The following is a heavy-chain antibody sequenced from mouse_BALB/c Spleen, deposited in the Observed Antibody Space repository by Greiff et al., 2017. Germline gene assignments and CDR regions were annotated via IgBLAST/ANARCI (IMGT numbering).Heavy chain of an antibody. CDR1: GFNIKDYY. Sequence: DVQLQESGAELVRPGALVKLSCKASGFNIKDYYMHWVKQRPEQGLEWIGWIDPENGNTIYDPKFQGKASITADTSSNTAYLQLSSLTSEDTAVYYCARGGGSSLDYWGQGTTLTVSS. CDR2: IDPENGNT. D-gene: IGHD1-1*01. V-gene: IGHV14-1*02. J-gene: IGHJ2*01. CDR3: ARGGGSSLDY.